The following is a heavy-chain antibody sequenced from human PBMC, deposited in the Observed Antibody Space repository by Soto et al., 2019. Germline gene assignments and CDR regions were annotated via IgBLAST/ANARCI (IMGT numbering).Heavy chain of an antibody. CDR2: IYWNDDK. J-gene: IGHJ4*02. V-gene: IGHV2-5*01. D-gene: IGHD3-22*01. CDR1: GFSLSTSGMG. Sequence: SGPTLVNPTQLRRLTCTFSGFSLSTSGMGVGWIRQPPGKALEWLSLIYWNDDKRYSPSLKSRLTITKDTSKNQVVLTMTNMDPVDTATYYCAHSPFYDSSGYPDYWGQGTLVTVSS. CDR3: AHSPFYDSSGYPDY.